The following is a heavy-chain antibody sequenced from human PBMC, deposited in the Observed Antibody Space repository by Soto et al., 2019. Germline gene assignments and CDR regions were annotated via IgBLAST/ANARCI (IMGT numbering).Heavy chain of an antibody. CDR3: AREEGGGYDHRWFDP. V-gene: IGHV4-31*03. CDR1: GGSISSGGYY. J-gene: IGHJ5*02. CDR2: IYYSGST. Sequence: SETLSLTCTVSGGSISSGGYYRSWIRQHPGKGLEWIGYIYYSGSTYYNPSLKSRVTISVDTSKNQFSLKLSSVTAADTAVYYCAREEGGGYDHRWFDPWGQGTLVTVSS. D-gene: IGHD5-12*01.